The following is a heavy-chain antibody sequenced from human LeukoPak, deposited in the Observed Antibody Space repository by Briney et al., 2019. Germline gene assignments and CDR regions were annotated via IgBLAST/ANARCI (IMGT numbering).Heavy chain of an antibody. V-gene: IGHV3-48*04. D-gene: IGHD3-9*01. CDR3: TRDLMDYDVSTGLHHYYMDV. Sequence: GGSLRLSCAGSGFTFSSCGLNWVRQAPGKGLEWVSYISNSGSAIYYADSVKGRFTISRDNAKNSLYLQMNSLRAEDTAVYYCTRDLMDYDVSTGLHHYYMDVWGQGTTVTVSS. J-gene: IGHJ6*02. CDR1: GFTFSSCG. CDR2: ISNSGSAI.